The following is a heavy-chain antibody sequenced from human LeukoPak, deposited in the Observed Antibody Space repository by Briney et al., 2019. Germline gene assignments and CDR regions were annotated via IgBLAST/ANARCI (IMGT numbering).Heavy chain of an antibody. CDR2: INPSGGST. CDR3: ARDASGQGVDTAMTAPCDY. Sequence: ASVKVSCKASGYTFTSYYIHWVGQAPGQGLEWMGIINPSGGSTSYAQKFQGRVTMTRDTSTTTVYMELSSLRSEDTAVYYCARDASGQGVDTAMTAPCDYWGQGTLVTVSS. CDR1: GYTFTSYY. J-gene: IGHJ4*02. D-gene: IGHD5-18*01. V-gene: IGHV1-46*01.